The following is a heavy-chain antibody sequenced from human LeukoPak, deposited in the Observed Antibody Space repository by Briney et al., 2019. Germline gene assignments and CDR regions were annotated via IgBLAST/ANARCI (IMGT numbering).Heavy chain of an antibody. CDR1: GGSVSSGSYY. D-gene: IGHD1-26*01. CDR2: IYYSGST. J-gene: IGHJ4*02. Sequence: PSETLSLTCTVSGGSVSSGSYYWSWIRQPPGKGLEWIGYIYYSGSTNYNPSLKSRVTISVDTSKNQFSLKLSSVTAADTAVYYCARWEDYWGQATLVTVSS. CDR3: ARWEDY. V-gene: IGHV4-61*01.